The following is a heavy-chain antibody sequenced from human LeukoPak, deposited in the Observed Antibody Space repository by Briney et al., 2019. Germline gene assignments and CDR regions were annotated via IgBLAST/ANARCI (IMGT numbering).Heavy chain of an antibody. CDR3: ARDRDWSFDY. CDR2: IRGSSSAK. V-gene: IGHV3-48*04. J-gene: IGHJ4*02. D-gene: IGHD3-9*01. CDR1: GFTFSSYA. Sequence: GRSLRLSCAASGFTFSSYAMHWVRQAPGKGLEWVSNIRGSSSAKNYADSVKGRFTISRDNAKNSLYLEMSSLRAEDTAVYYCARDRDWSFDYWGQGTLVTVSS.